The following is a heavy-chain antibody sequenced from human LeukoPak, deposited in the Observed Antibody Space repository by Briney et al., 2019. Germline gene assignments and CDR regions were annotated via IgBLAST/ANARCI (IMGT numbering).Heavy chain of an antibody. Sequence: GGSLRLSCAASRFSFSSYGMHWVRLAPDKGLEWVGLIWFDGSEKYYAESVKSRFTISRDNSKNTVYLQVNSLRAEDTAVYHCARAMSYYFDYWGPGTLVTVSS. J-gene: IGHJ4*02. V-gene: IGHV3-33*01. CDR1: RFSFSSYG. CDR2: IWFDGSEK. D-gene: IGHD3-10*01. CDR3: ARAMSYYFDY.